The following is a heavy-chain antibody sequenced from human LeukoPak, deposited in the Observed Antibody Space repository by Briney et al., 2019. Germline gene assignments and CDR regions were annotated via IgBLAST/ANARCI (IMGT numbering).Heavy chain of an antibody. J-gene: IGHJ4*02. D-gene: IGHD3-22*01. CDR1: GFTFSSYA. CDR2: ISGSGGST. V-gene: IGHV3-23*01. CDR3: ASQSSYYYDSSGLDY. Sequence: PGGSLRLSCAASGFTFSSYAMSWVRQAPGKGLEWVSAISGSGGSTYYADSVKGRFTISRDNSKNTLYLQMNSLRAEDTAVYYCASQSSYYYDSSGLDYWGQGTLVTVSS.